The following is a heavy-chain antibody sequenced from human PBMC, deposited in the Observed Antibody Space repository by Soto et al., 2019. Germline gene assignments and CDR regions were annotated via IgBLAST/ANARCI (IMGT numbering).Heavy chain of an antibody. CDR2: IKRDGSKI. J-gene: IGHJ3*02. D-gene: IGHD6-13*01. V-gene: IGHV3-7*05. Sequence: EMQLVESGGGLVQPGGSLRLSCAASESTFSYYWMTWVRQAPGKGLEWVANIKRDGSKISYLDDVRGRFTISRDNAKNSLYLQMNNLRAEDTALYYCARDVSPGSSSLYLDAFDIWGQGTMVTVSS. CDR1: ESTFSYYW. CDR3: ARDVSPGSSSLYLDAFDI.